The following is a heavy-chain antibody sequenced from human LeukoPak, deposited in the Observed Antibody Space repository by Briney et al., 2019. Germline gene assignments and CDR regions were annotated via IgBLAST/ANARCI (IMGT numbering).Heavy chain of an antibody. CDR1: GYTFTSYG. Sequence: ASVKVSCKASGYTFTSYGISWVRQAPGQGLEWMGWISAYNGNTNYAQKLQGRVTMTTDTSTSTAYMELRSLRSDDTAVYYCARDRTDYYDSSGYYPNWFDPWGQGTLVTASS. CDR2: ISAYNGNT. D-gene: IGHD3-22*01. J-gene: IGHJ5*02. V-gene: IGHV1-18*01. CDR3: ARDRTDYYDSSGYYPNWFDP.